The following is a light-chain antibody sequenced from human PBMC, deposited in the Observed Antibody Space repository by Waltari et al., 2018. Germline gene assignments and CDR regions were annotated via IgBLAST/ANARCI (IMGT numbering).Light chain of an antibody. CDR2: EVS. Sequence: QSALTQPASVSGSPGQSITISCTGTSRDVGGYNYVSGYQQHPGKAPKLMIYEVSNRPSGVSNRFSGSKSGNTASLTISGLQAEDEADYYCSSYTSSSSPRVFGTGTKVTVL. CDR3: SSYTSSSSPRV. V-gene: IGLV2-14*01. J-gene: IGLJ1*01. CDR1: SRDVGGYNY.